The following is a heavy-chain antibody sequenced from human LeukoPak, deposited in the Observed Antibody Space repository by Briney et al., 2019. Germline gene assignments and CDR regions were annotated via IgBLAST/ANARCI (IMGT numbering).Heavy chain of an antibody. J-gene: IGHJ4*02. CDR1: GFTFDDHA. CDR3: AKDVGGRWPLYYFDY. Sequence: PGRSLRLSCAASGFTFDDHAMHWVRQAPGQGLQWVSGISWNSGTIAYADSVKGRFTISRDNAKNSLNLQMNSLRPEDTAVYYCAKDVGGRWPLYYFDYWGQGTLVTVSS. D-gene: IGHD2-21*02. V-gene: IGHV3-9*01. CDR2: ISWNSGTI.